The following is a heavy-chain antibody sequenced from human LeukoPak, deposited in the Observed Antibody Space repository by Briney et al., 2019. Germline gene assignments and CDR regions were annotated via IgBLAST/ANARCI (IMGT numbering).Heavy chain of an antibody. D-gene: IGHD7-27*01. CDR1: GFTFSNYV. V-gene: IGHV3-23*01. CDR2: ISGTGANT. CDR3: AKGIRQLGNYYYYMDV. J-gene: IGHJ6*03. Sequence: GGSLRLSCAVSGFTFSNYVMIWVRQAPGKGLEWVSAISGTGANTFYADSVKGRFTMSRDNPKNMLYLQMNSLRAEDTALYYCAKGIRQLGNYYYYMDVWGKGTTVTVSS.